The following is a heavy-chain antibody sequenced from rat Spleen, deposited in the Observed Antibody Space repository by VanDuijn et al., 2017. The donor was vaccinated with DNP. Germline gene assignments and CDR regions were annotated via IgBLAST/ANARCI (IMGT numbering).Heavy chain of an antibody. V-gene: IGHV5-7*01. CDR2: ISYDGSST. J-gene: IGHJ2*01. Sequence: EVQLVESGGGLVQPGRSLKLSCAASGFTFSDYNMAWVRQAPKKGLEWVATISYDGSSTYYRDSVKGRFTISRDNAKSTLYLQMDSLRSEDTATYSCARRPSDYWGQGVMVTVSS. CDR1: GFTFSDYN. CDR3: ARRPSDY.